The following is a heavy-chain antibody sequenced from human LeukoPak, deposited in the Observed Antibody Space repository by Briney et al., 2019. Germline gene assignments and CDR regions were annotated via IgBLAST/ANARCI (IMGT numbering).Heavy chain of an antibody. V-gene: IGHV1-46*03. CDR2: INPSGGST. Sequence: ASVKVSCKASGYTFTSYYMHWVRQAPGQGLEWMGIINPSGGSTSYAQKFQGRVTMTRDTSTSTGYMELSSLRSEDTAVYYCARAFVCSSTSCYTGDAFDIWGQGTMATVPS. CDR1: GYTFTSYY. J-gene: IGHJ3*02. CDR3: ARAFVCSSTSCYTGDAFDI. D-gene: IGHD2-2*02.